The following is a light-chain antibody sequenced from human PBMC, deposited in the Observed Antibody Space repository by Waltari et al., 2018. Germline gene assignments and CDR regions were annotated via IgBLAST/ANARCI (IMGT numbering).Light chain of an antibody. V-gene: IGKV1-39*01. CDR1: QTISSS. Sequence: DIQMTQSPSSLSASVGDRVTIPCRASQTISSSLHWYQQKPGKAPKLIIYNTSTLENGVPSRFSGSGSGTDFTLTISSLQPEDFATYYCQHSPSIPPYSFGQGTKLEIK. CDR2: NTS. CDR3: QHSPSIPPYS. J-gene: IGKJ2*03.